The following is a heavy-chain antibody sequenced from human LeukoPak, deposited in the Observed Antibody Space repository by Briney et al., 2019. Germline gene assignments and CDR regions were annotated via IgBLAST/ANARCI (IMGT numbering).Heavy chain of an antibody. V-gene: IGHV3-21*01. CDR3: ARVLLWFGELLGGFDY. Sequence: GGSLRLSCAASGFTFNTYGMNWVRQAPGKGLEWVSSISSSSSYIYYADSVKGRFTISRDNAKNSLYLQMNSLRAEDTAVYYCARVLLWFGELLGGFDYWGQGTLVTVSS. CDR2: ISSSSSYI. CDR1: GFTFNTYG. D-gene: IGHD3-10*01. J-gene: IGHJ4*02.